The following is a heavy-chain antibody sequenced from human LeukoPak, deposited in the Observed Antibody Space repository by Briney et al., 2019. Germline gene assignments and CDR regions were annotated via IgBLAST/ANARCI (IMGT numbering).Heavy chain of an antibody. J-gene: IGHJ4*02. V-gene: IGHV4-59*08. CDR2: IYYSGST. Sequence: SETLSLTCTVSGGSISSYYWSWIRQPPGKGLEWIGYIYYSGSTNYNPSLKSRVTMSVDTSKNQFSLKLSSVTAADTAVYYCARHRLYYGDLDYWGQGTLVTVPS. CDR3: ARHRLYYGDLDY. D-gene: IGHD4-17*01. CDR1: GGSISSYY.